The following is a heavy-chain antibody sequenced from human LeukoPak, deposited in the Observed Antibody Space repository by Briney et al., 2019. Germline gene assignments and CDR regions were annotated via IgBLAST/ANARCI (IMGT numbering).Heavy chain of an antibody. CDR2: IYAGGST. D-gene: IGHD6-13*01. CDR1: GLTVSSNY. CDR3: ARGFGKAAADVFGGYTMDV. J-gene: IGHJ6*02. Sequence: GVSLRLSCAASGLTVSSNYMSWVRQAPGKGLEWVSLIYAGGSTYYADSVRGRFTISRDNSKNTLYLQMNSLTPEDTAVYCCARGFGKAAADVFGGYTMDVWGQGTTVIVSS. V-gene: IGHV3-66*02.